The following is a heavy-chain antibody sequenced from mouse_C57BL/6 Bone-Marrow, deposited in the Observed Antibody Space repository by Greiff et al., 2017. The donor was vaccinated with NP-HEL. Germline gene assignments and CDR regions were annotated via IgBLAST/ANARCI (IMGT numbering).Heavy chain of an antibody. J-gene: IGHJ2*01. V-gene: IGHV14-1*01. D-gene: IGHD1-1*01. CDR3: TTPRFITAVVATD. CDR1: GFNITDYY. CDR2: IDPEDGDT. Sequence: VQLQQSGAELVRPGASVKLSCTASGFNITDYYMHWVKQRPEQGLEWIGRIDPEDGDTEYAPKFQGKATMTADTSSTTAYLQLSSLTSEDTAVYYCTTPRFITAVVATDWGQGTTLTVSS.